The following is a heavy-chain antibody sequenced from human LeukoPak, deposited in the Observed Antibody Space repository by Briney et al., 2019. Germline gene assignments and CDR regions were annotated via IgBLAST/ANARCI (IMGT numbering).Heavy chain of an antibody. CDR1: GGSFTNYY. Sequence: SETLSLTCTVSGGSFTNYYWSWIRQPPGKGLEWIGYNDYSGSTNYNPSLKSRVTISVDTSKNKFSLKLSSVTAADTAVYYCARALYYYDSSGPLPLKWGQGTLVTVSS. D-gene: IGHD3-22*01. J-gene: IGHJ4*02. CDR2: NDYSGST. V-gene: IGHV4-59*01. CDR3: ARALYYYDSSGPLPLK.